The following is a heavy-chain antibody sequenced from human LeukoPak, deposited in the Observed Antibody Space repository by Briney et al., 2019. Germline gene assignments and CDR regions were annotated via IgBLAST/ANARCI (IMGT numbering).Heavy chain of an antibody. J-gene: IGHJ5*02. CDR3: ATYGTYYYDSSGYFVH. CDR2: IYYSGST. D-gene: IGHD3-22*01. Sequence: SETLSLTCTVSGGSISSYYWSWIRQPPGKGLEWIGYIYYSGSTNYNPSPKSRVTISVDTSKNQFSLKLSSVTAADTAVYYCATYGTYYYDSSGYFVHWGQGTLVTVSS. CDR1: GGSISSYY. V-gene: IGHV4-59*01.